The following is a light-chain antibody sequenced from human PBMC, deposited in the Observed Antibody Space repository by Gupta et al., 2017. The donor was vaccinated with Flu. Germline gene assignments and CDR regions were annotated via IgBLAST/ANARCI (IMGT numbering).Light chain of an antibody. J-gene: IGKJ1*01. CDR1: QSISSY. V-gene: IGKV1-39*01. CDR3: QQSDSTPFT. CDR2: AAS. Sequence: DLQMTQSPSSLSASVGDRVTITCRESQSISSYLNWYQQKPGKAPKLLIYAASSLQSGVPSRFSGSGSGTDFTLTISSLQPEDVATYYCQQSDSTPFTFGHGTKVEIK.